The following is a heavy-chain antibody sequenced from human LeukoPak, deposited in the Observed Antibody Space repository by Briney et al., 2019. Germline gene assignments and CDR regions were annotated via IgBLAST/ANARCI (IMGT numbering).Heavy chain of an antibody. Sequence: GGSLRLSCAASGFTVSSNYMSWVRQAPGKGLEWVSVIYSGGSTYYADSVKGRFTISRGNSKNTLYLQMNSLRAEDTAVYYCARMYYYDSSFDYWGQGTLVTVSS. J-gene: IGHJ4*02. CDR2: IYSGGST. V-gene: IGHV3-53*01. CDR1: GFTVSSNY. CDR3: ARMYYYDSSFDY. D-gene: IGHD3-22*01.